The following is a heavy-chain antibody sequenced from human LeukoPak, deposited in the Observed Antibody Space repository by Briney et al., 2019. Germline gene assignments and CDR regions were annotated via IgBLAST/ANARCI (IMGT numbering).Heavy chain of an antibody. CDR2: ISAYNGNT. J-gene: IGHJ4*02. CDR3: ARVEHTAMVRAHFDY. V-gene: IGHV1-18*04. Sequence: ASVKVSCKASGYTFTGYGISWVRQAPGQGLEWMGWISAYNGNTNYAQKLQGRVTMTTDTSTSTAYMELRSLRSDDTAVYYCARVEHTAMVRAHFDYWGQGTLVTVSS. CDR1: GYTFTGYG. D-gene: IGHD5-18*01.